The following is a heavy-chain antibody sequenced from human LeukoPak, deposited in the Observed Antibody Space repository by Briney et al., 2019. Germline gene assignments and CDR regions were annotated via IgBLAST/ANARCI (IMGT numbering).Heavy chain of an antibody. J-gene: IGHJ6*04. D-gene: IGHD4-17*01. CDR2: ICYSGST. CDR1: GGSISSSSYY. Sequence: SETLSLTCTVPGGSISSSSYYWGWIRQPPGKGLEWIGSICYSGSTYYNPSLKSRVTISVDTSKNQFSLKLSSVTAADTAVYYCARHVSPYGDPGFLDVWGKGTTVTVSS. CDR3: ARHVSPYGDPGFLDV. V-gene: IGHV4-39*01.